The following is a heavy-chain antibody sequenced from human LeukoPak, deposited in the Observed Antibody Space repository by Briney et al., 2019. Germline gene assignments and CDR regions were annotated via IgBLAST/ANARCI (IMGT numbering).Heavy chain of an antibody. Sequence: PGGSLRLSCTASGFTFSDCAMSWVRQAPGKGPEGVSGISGGGGSTYYADSVKGRFTISRDNANNALYLQMSSLRAEDTATYYCAKARGASLSAFDVWGQGRMVTVSS. CDR2: ISGGGGST. CDR1: GFTFSDCA. V-gene: IGHV3-23*01. D-gene: IGHD3-10*01. J-gene: IGHJ3*01. CDR3: AKARGASLSAFDV.